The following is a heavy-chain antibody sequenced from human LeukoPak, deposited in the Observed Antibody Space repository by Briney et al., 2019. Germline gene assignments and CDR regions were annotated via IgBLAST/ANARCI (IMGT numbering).Heavy chain of an antibody. V-gene: IGHV3-21*01. D-gene: IGHD6-13*01. J-gene: IGHJ6*03. CDR2: ISSSSSYI. CDR3: ARDPAAAETNYYMDV. Sequence: GSLRLSCAASGFTFSSYSMNWVRQAPGKGLEWVSSISSSSSYIYYADSVKGRFTISRDNAKNSLYLQMNSLRAEDTAVYYCARDPAAAETNYYMDVWGKGTTVTVSS. CDR1: GFTFSSYS.